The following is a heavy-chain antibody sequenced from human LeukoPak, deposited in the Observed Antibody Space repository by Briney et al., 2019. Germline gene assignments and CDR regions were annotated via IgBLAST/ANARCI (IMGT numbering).Heavy chain of an antibody. J-gene: IGHJ3*02. CDR3: ARDLFGGQLVLFGAFDI. CDR1: GYSISSGYY. V-gene: IGHV4-4*07. Sequence: SETLSLTCTVSGYSISSGYYWGWIRQPAGKGLEWIGRIYTSGSTNYNPSLKSRVTMSVDTSKNQFSLKLSSVTAADTAVYYCARDLFGGQLVLFGAFDIWGQGTMVTVSS. D-gene: IGHD6-13*01. CDR2: IYTSGST.